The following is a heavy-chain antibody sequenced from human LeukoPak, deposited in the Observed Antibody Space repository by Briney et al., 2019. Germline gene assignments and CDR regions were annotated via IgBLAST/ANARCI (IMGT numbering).Heavy chain of an antibody. Sequence: GGSLRLSCAASGITFSNHAMSWVRQAPGKGLEWVASIATNGGNTYYADSVKGRFTISRDNSKNTLYLQVSSLRAEDTAIYHCANDLPGRVWFDCWGQGTLVTVSS. V-gene: IGHV3-23*01. CDR1: GITFSNHA. J-gene: IGHJ4*02. D-gene: IGHD3-16*01. CDR3: ANDLPGRVWFDC. CDR2: IATNGGNT.